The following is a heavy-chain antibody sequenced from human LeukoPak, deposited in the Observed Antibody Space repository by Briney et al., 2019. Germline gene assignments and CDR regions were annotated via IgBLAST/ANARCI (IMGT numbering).Heavy chain of an antibody. J-gene: IGHJ4*02. CDR3: AKAYGSNGYFQLPIDC. CDR2: ISSSSSTI. V-gene: IGHV3-48*01. D-gene: IGHD3-22*01. Sequence: GGSLRLSCAASGFTFSGYAINWVRQAPGKGLEWVSYISSSSSTIYYAESVKGRFTISRDNSKNTLYLQLNSLRAEDTAVYYCAKAYGSNGYFQLPIDCWGQGTLVTVSS. CDR1: GFTFSGYA.